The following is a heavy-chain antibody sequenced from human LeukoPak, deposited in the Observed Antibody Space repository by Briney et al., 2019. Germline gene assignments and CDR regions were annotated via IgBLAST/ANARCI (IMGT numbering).Heavy chain of an antibody. V-gene: IGHV3-48*02. CDR2: ISSSSSTI. CDR3: ARAWASGRSGFDY. D-gene: IGHD2-15*01. CDR1: GLTVSSYS. Sequence: EAGGSLRLSCAASGLTVSSYSMNWVRQAPGKGLEWVSYISSSSSTIYYADSVKGRFTISRDNAKNSLYLQMNSLRDEDTAVYYCARAWASGRSGFDYWGQGTLVTVSS. J-gene: IGHJ4*02.